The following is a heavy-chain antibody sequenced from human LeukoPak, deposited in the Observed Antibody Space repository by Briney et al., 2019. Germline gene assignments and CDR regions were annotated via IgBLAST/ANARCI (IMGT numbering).Heavy chain of an antibody. V-gene: IGHV3-11*05. D-gene: IGHD2-21*02. CDR2: ISSSSSYT. CDR1: GFTFSDYY. J-gene: IGHJ5*02. Sequence: GALRLSCAASGFTFSDYYMSWIRQAPGKGLEWVSYISSSSSYTNYADSVKGRFTISRDNAKNSLYLQMNSLRAEDTAVYYCARDRLVTATSNWFDPWGQGTLVTVSS. CDR3: ARDRLVTATSNWFDP.